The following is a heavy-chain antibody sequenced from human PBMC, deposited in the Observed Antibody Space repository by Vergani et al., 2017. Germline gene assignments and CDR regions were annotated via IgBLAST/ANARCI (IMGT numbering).Heavy chain of an antibody. Sequence: QVQLVESGGGVVQPGRSLRLSCAASGFTFSSYAMHWVRQAPGKGLEWVAVISYDGSNKYYADSVKGRFTISRDNSKNTLYLQMNSLRAEDTAVYYCASGADGYNYDYWGQGTLVTVSS. J-gene: IGHJ4*02. D-gene: IGHD5-24*01. CDR1: GFTFSSYA. CDR3: ASGADGYNYDY. V-gene: IGHV3-30*04. CDR2: ISYDGSNK.